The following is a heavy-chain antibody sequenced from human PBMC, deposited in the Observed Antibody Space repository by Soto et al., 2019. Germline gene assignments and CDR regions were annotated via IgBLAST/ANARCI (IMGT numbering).Heavy chain of an antibody. CDR1: GGSFSGYY. V-gene: IGHV4-34*01. D-gene: IGHD2-21*02. J-gene: IGHJ4*02. Sequence: QVRLQQWGAGLLKPSETLSLTCAVYGGSFSGYYWSWIRQPPGKGLEWIGEINHSGSTNYNPSLKSRVTISVDTSKNQFSLKLSSVTAADTAVYYCARGRIVVVTAEIDYWGQGTLVTVSS. CDR3: ARGRIVVVTAEIDY. CDR2: INHSGST.